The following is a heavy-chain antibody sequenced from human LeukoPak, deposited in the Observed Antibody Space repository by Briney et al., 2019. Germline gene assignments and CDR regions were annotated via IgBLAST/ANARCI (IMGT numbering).Heavy chain of an antibody. CDR2: ISGSGGNT. J-gene: IGHJ4*02. Sequence: GGSLRHSCAASGFTFSSYAISWVRQAPGKGLEWVSAISGSGGNTNYADSVRGRFTISRDNSKNTLYLQMNSLRAEDTAIYYCAKVSWANYFDYWGQGTLVTVSS. V-gene: IGHV3-23*01. CDR3: AKVSWANYFDY. D-gene: IGHD6-13*01. CDR1: GFTFSSYA.